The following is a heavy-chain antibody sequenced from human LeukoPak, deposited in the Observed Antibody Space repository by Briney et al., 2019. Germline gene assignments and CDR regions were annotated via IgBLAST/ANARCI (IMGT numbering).Heavy chain of an antibody. D-gene: IGHD6-6*01. CDR1: RFSFSSYA. CDR3: ATRPNEYSNY. J-gene: IGHJ4*02. Sequence: GGSLRLSCAASRFSFSSYAMSWVRQTPGKGLEWVSTISGSGGSTYYADSVKGRFTISGDNSKNTLYLQMNSLRAEDTAVYYCATRPNEYSNYWGQGTLVTVPS. V-gene: IGHV3-23*01. CDR2: ISGSGGST.